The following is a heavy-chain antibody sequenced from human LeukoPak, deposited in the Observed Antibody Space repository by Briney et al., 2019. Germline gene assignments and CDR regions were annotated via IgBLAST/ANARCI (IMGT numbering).Heavy chain of an antibody. J-gene: IGHJ3*02. D-gene: IGHD3-22*01. CDR2: ISAYNGNT. CDR3: ARDSPMIVVASDAFDI. V-gene: IGHV1-18*01. Sequence: VASVKVSCKASGYTFSSYGISWVRQAPGQGLEWMGWISAYNGNTNYARNLEGRVTMTTDTSTSTAYMELRSLKSDDTAVYYCARDSPMIVVASDAFDIWGQGTMVTVSS. CDR1: GYTFSSYG.